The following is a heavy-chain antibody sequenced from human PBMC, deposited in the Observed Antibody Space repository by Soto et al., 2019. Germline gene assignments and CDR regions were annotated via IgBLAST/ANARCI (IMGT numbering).Heavy chain of an antibody. V-gene: IGHV3-7*03. J-gene: IGHJ3*02. Sequence: GGSLRLSCAASGFTFSSYWMSWVRQAPGKGLEWVANIKQDGSEKYYVDSVKGRFTISRDNAKNSLYLQMNSLRAEDTAVYYCARDSEGITIFGVVRNAFDIWGQGTMVTASS. D-gene: IGHD3-3*01. CDR1: GFTFSSYW. CDR2: IKQDGSEK. CDR3: ARDSEGITIFGVVRNAFDI.